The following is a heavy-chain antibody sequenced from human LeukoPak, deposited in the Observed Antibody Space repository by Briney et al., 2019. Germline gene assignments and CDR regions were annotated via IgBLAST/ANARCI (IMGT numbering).Heavy chain of an antibody. CDR3: ARDAFDTRSLDY. J-gene: IGHJ4*02. CDR2: IKEDGSEK. D-gene: IGHD3-22*01. Sequence: PGGSLRLSCAASGFTFSSYSMNWVRQAPGKGLEWVANIKEDGSEKYYVDSVKGRFTISRDNAKNSLYLQMNSLRVEDTAVYYCARDAFDTRSLDYWGQGTLVTVSS. CDR1: GFTFSSYS. V-gene: IGHV3-7*01.